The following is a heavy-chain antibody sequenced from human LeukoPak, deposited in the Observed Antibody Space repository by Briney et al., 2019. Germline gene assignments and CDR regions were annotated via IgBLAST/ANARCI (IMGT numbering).Heavy chain of an antibody. CDR3: VRWQSGSMFHPP. J-gene: IGHJ5*02. D-gene: IGHD3-10*02. V-gene: IGHV4-39*01. CDR2: IYYSGTT. Sequence: SETLSLTCTVSGGSISSRGHYWGWIRQPPGKGLEWIGSIYYSGTTAYNPSLKSRVAISVDTSKNQFSLKLSSVTAADTAVYYCVRWQSGSMFHPPWGQGTLVTVSS. CDR1: GGSISSRGHY.